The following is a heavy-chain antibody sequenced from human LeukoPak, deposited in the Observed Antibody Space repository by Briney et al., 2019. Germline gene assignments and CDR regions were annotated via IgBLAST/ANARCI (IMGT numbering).Heavy chain of an antibody. V-gene: IGHV1-2*04. CDR1: GYAFTGYY. CDR3: ARGGAMGYCSSTSCYAADY. CDR2: INPNSGGT. D-gene: IGHD2-2*01. J-gene: IGHJ4*02. Sequence: ASVKVSCKASGYAFTGYYMHWVRQAPGQGLEWRGWINPNSGGTNYAQKFQGWVTMTRDTSISTAYMELSRLRSDDTAVYYCARGGAMGYCSSTSCYAADYWGQGTLVTVSS.